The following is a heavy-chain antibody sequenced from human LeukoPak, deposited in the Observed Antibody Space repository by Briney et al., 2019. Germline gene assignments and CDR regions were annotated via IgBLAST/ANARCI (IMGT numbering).Heavy chain of an antibody. D-gene: IGHD4-11*01. J-gene: IGHJ3*02. CDR3: AKSLLTTATGTGRAFDI. CDR1: GFTFSSYG. V-gene: IGHV3-30*02. Sequence: GGSLRLSCAASGFTFSSYGMHWVRQAPGKGLEWVAFIRYDGSNKYYADSVKGRFTISRDNSKNTLYLQMNSLSAEDTAVYYCAKSLLTTATGTGRAFDIWGQGTMVTVSS. CDR2: IRYDGSNK.